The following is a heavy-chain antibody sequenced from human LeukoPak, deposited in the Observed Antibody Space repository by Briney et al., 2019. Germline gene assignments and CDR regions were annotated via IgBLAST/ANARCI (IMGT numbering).Heavy chain of an antibody. CDR2: IYYSGST. Sequence: SETLSLTCTVSGGSISSYYWSWIRQPPGKGLEWIGYIYYSGSTNYNPSLKSRVTISVDTSKNQFSLKLSSVTAADTAVYYCARGVGWVGTYYYYGMDVWGQGTTGTVSS. V-gene: IGHV4-59*01. J-gene: IGHJ6*02. CDR3: ARGVGWVGTYYYYGMDV. CDR1: GGSISSYY. D-gene: IGHD1-1*01.